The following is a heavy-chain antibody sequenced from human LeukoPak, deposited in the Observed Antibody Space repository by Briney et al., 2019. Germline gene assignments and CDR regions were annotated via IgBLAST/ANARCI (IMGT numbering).Heavy chain of an antibody. Sequence: PSETLSLTCAVYGGSFSGYYWSWIRQPPGKGLEWIGEINHGGSTNYNPSLKSRVTISVDTSKNQFSLKQSSVTAADTAVYYCARTGYSSSWFLYWGQGTLVTVSS. CDR2: INHGGST. J-gene: IGHJ4*02. CDR1: GGSFSGYY. D-gene: IGHD6-13*01. CDR3: ARTGYSSSWFLY. V-gene: IGHV4-34*01.